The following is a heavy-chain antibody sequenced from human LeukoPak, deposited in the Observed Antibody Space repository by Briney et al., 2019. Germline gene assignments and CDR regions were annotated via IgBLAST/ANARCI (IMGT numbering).Heavy chain of an antibody. CDR1: GFPFSTYS. J-gene: IGHJ2*01. CDR3: ARDRYGDSVALDFWYFDL. V-gene: IGHV3-48*02. Sequence: GGSLRLSCTASGFPFSTYSMNWVRQAPGKGLEWIPYISSSTKTIYYADSVRGRFTISRDNGKTPLFLQMTSLRDDDTAVYYCARDRYGDSVALDFWYFDLWGRGTLVTVSS. CDR2: ISSSTKTI. D-gene: IGHD2-21*02.